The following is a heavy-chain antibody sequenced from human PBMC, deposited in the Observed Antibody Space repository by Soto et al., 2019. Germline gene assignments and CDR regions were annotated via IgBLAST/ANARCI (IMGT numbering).Heavy chain of an antibody. CDR3: ARSGDYVWGSYLH. CDR1: GDFISNTTYY. J-gene: IGHJ4*02. D-gene: IGHD3-16*02. V-gene: IGHV4-39*07. CDR2: IYFSGSGTS. Sequence: SVTLSLTCSVSGDFISNTTYYWAWVRQAPGKGLEWVGSIYFSGSGTSHYNPSLKSLVTISVDTSKNQFSLKLSSVTAADTAVYYCARSGDYVWGSYLHWGQGTLVTVSS.